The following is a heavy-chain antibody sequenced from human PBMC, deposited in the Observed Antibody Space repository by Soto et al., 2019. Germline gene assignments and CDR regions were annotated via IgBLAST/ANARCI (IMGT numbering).Heavy chain of an antibody. CDR1: GFTFSSYA. J-gene: IGHJ4*02. V-gene: IGHV3-23*01. Sequence: EVQVLESGGGLVQPGGSLRLSCAASGFTFSSYAMTWVRQAPGLGLEWVSGISSSGDRTHYADSVKGRFTISRDNSENTVSLQMNSLRADDTAVYYCAKGLVSSGWSDYDYWGQGTLVTVSS. CDR2: ISSSGDRT. D-gene: IGHD6-19*01. CDR3: AKGLVSSGWSDYDY.